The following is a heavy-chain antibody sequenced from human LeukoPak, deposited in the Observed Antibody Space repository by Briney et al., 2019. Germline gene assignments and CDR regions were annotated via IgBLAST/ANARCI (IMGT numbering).Heavy chain of an antibody. CDR3: ARTSPTYYYDSSGYLFDY. CDR2: IDWDDDK. CDR1: GFSLSTSGMC. J-gene: IGHJ4*02. D-gene: IGHD3-22*01. Sequence: SGPALVKPTQTLTLTCTFSGFSLSTSGMCVSWIRQPPGKALEWLARIDWDDDKYYSTSLKTRLTISKDTSKSQVVLTMTNMDPVDTATYYCARTSPTYYYDSSGYLFDYWGQGTLVTVSS. V-gene: IGHV2-70*11.